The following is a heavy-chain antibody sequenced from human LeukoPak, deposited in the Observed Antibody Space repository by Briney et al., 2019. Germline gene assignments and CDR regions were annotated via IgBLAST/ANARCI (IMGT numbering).Heavy chain of an antibody. CDR1: GGSINSTLYY. CDR3: AREEGRYYDFWSGYYKY. Sequence: PSETLSLTCSVSGGSINSTLYYWVWIRQPPGKGLEWIGSIYSRGSTYYNPSLKSRVTISVDTSKNQFSLKLSSVTAADTAVYYCAREEGRYYDFWSGYYKYWGQGTLVTVSS. CDR2: IYSRGST. D-gene: IGHD3-3*01. V-gene: IGHV4-39*07. J-gene: IGHJ4*02.